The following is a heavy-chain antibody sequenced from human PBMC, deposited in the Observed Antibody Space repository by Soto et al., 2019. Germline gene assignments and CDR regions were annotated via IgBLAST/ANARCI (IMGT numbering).Heavy chain of an antibody. CDR2: ISYDGSKK. CDR1: GFTFSSFG. V-gene: IGHV3-30*18. J-gene: IGHJ4*02. CDR3: AKDRGWSSADLDY. Sequence: GGSLRLSCAASGFTFSSFGMHWVRQVPGKGLEWVALISYDGSKKYYADSVKGRFTISRDKSKNTLYLQMNSLRVEDTAVYYCAKDRGWSSADLDYWGQGTLVTVSS. D-gene: IGHD6-19*01.